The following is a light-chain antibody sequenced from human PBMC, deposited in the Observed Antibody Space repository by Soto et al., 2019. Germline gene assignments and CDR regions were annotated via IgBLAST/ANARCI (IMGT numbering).Light chain of an antibody. Sequence: EIVLTQSPGSLSLSPGQRATLSCRASQSVDTTLFAWYQKKPGQAPRLLIDGASKRATGIPERFSGSGSGTDFPLIISRLEPECFALYYCQQYMSSVTFGQGTKVEIK. V-gene: IGKV3-20*01. CDR2: GAS. CDR1: QSVDTTL. CDR3: QQYMSSVT. J-gene: IGKJ1*01.